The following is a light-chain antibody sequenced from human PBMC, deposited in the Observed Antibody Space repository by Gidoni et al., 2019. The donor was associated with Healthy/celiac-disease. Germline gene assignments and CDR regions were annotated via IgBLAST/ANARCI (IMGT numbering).Light chain of an antibody. Sequence: DIQLTKSPSTLSASVGDRVTTTCRASQSISSWLAWYQQKPGKAPKLLIYKASSLESGVPSRFSGSGSGTEFTLTISSLQPDDFATYYCQQYNSYSLWTFGQGTKVEIK. J-gene: IGKJ1*01. V-gene: IGKV1-5*03. CDR1: QSISSW. CDR3: QQYNSYSLWT. CDR2: KAS.